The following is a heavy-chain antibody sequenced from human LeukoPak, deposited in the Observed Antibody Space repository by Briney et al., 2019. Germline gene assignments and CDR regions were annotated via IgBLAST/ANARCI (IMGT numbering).Heavy chain of an antibody. D-gene: IGHD3-16*02. CDR1: GGSFSGYY. CDR3: ARHGAGYYDYVWGSYRIFDY. Sequence: PSETLSLTCAVYGGSFSGYYWSWIRQPPGKGLEWIGEINHSGSTNYNPSLKSRVTISVDTSKNQFSLKLSSVTAADTAVYYCARHGAGYYDYVWGSYRIFDYWGQGTLVTVSS. CDR2: INHSGST. V-gene: IGHV4-34*01. J-gene: IGHJ4*02.